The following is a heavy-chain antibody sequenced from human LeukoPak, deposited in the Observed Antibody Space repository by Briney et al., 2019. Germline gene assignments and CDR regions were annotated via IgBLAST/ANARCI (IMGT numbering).Heavy chain of an antibody. CDR3: ARGPIPHLWFGELLRFDP. J-gene: IGHJ5*02. CDR1: GYTFTGYY. Sequence: GASVKVSCKASGYTFTGYYMHWVRQAPGQGLEWMGWINPNSGGTNYAQKFQGWVTMTRDTSISTAYMELSRLRSDDTAVYYCARGPIPHLWFGELLRFDPWGQGTLVTVSS. D-gene: IGHD3-10*01. V-gene: IGHV1-2*04. CDR2: INPNSGGT.